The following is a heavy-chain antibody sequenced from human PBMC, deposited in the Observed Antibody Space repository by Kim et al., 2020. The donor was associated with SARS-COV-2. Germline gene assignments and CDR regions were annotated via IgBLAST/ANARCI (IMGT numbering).Heavy chain of an antibody. V-gene: IGHV5-51*01. CDR1: GYNFSKFW. J-gene: IGHJ4*02. CDR3: ARSANGWKTSFDR. CDR2: IYPGDLDT. D-gene: IGHD6-19*01. Sequence: GESLKISCKASGYNFSKFWITWVRHLPGIGLEWMGSIYPGDLDTRYNPSFEGRVSISADNSINTAYLQWGSLKTPDSAMYFCARSANGWKTSFDRWGQGT.